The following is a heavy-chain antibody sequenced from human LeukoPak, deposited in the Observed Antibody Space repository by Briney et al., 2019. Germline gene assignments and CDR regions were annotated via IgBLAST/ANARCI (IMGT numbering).Heavy chain of an antibody. CDR3: ARGLVGAGYYYYMDV. CDR1: GGSISSYY. Sequence: SETLSLTCTVSGGSISSYYWSWIRQPPGKGLEWIGYIYYSGSSNYNPSLKSRVTISVDTSKNQFSLKLSSVTAADTAVYYCARGLVGAGYYYYMDVWGKGTTVTVSS. D-gene: IGHD1-26*01. V-gene: IGHV4-59*08. CDR2: IYYSGSS. J-gene: IGHJ6*03.